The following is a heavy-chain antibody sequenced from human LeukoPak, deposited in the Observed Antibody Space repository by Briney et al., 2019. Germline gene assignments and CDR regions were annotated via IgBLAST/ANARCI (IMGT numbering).Heavy chain of an antibody. D-gene: IGHD3-10*01. J-gene: IGHJ4*02. V-gene: IGHV3-7*01. CDR3: ARGRSGFDY. Sequence: GGSLRLSCAASGFTLSSYSMNWVRQAPGKGLEWVANINQGGSEKYYVDSVKDRFTISRDSTKTSLYLQMTSLRAEDTAVYYCARGRSGFDYWGQGTLVTVSS. CDR2: INQGGSEK. CDR1: GFTLSSYS.